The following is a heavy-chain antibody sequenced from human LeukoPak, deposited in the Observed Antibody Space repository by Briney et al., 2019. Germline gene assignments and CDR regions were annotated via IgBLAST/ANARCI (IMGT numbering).Heavy chain of an antibody. CDR1: GFTFADHL. CDR3: TWGWFGES. D-gene: IGHD3-10*01. J-gene: IGHJ5*02. CDR2: VKTKASGGTA. V-gene: IGHV3-49*04. Sequence: PGGSLRLSCTASGFTFADHLMSWVRQAPGKGLEWVGFVKTKASGGTAEYAASVTGRFTISRDDSKSIAYLQMNSLKNEDTAFYYCTWGWFGESWGQGTLVTVSS.